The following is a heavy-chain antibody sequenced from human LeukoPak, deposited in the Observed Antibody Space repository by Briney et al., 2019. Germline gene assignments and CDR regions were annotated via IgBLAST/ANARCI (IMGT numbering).Heavy chain of an antibody. Sequence: GGSLRLSCAASGFTFSSYSMNWVRQAPGKGLEWVSSISSSSSYIYYADSVKGRFTISRDNAKNSLYLQMNSLRAVDTAVYYCARDAHPGSAFDYWGQGTLVTVSS. V-gene: IGHV3-21*01. J-gene: IGHJ4*02. CDR1: GFTFSSYS. CDR2: ISSSSSYI. CDR3: ARDAHPGSAFDY.